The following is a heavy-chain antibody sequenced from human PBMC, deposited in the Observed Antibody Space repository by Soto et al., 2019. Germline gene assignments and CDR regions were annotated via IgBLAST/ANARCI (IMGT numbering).Heavy chain of an antibody. V-gene: IGHV3-33*08. J-gene: IGHJ6*02. D-gene: IGHD1-1*01. CDR3: ARAGYTYGKYYYGMDV. Sequence: PWESLSLSCAASGFTFSSYGMRWVGRSPGEGLEWVAVIWYDGSNKYYADSVKGRFTITRDNSKNTVYMQMNSLRAEATAVYYCARAGYTYGKYYYGMDVWGQGTTVTVSS. CDR2: IWYDGSNK. CDR1: GFTFSSYG.